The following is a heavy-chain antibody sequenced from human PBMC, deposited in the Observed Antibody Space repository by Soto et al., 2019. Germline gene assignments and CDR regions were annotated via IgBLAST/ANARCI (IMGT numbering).Heavy chain of an antibody. CDR3: GRGGLAVSGTYDY. CDR2: ISGSNGET. CDR1: GYTFNNYG. V-gene: IGHV1-18*01. Sequence: QVRLVQSGAEVKEPGASVKVSCKASGYTFNNYGVAWVRRAPGQGLEWMGWISGSNGETKYAQNLQNRVSMTTETSTSTAYMELRSLRPDDTAIYFCGRGGLAVSGTYDYWGQGSLVTVSS. J-gene: IGHJ4*02. D-gene: IGHD6-19*01.